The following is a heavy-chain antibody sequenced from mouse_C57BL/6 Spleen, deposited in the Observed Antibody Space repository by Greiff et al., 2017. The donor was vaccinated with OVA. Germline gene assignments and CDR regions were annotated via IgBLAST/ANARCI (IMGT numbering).Heavy chain of an antibody. Sequence: QVQLQQPGAELVKPGASVKLSCKASGYTFTSYWMHWVKQRPGQGLEWIGMIHPNSGSTNYNEKFKSKATLTVDKSSSTAYMQLSSLTSEDSAVYYCAREGDYSKGDYWGQGTTLTVSS. V-gene: IGHV1-64*01. CDR1: GYTFTSYW. J-gene: IGHJ2*01. D-gene: IGHD2-5*01. CDR2: IHPNSGST. CDR3: AREGDYSKGDY.